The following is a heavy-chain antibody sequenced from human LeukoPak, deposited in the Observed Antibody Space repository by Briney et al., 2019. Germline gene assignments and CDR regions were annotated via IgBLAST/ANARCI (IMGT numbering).Heavy chain of an antibody. CDR3: TRGSGSLDY. V-gene: IGHV3-49*04. CDR1: GFTFGDYA. Sequence: GGSLRLSCTASGFTFGDYAMSWVRQAPGKGLEWVGFIRSKAYGGTTEYAASVKGRFTISRDDSKSIAYLQMNSLKTEDTAVYYCTRGSGSLDYWGRGTLVTVSS. CDR2: IRSKAYGGTT. J-gene: IGHJ4*02. D-gene: IGHD3-22*01.